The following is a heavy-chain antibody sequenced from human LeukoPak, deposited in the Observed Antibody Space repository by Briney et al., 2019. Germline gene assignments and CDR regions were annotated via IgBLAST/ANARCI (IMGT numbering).Heavy chain of an antibody. CDR2: INAGNGNT. CDR3: ARGSKSGWFGELLGGYFDY. CDR1: GGTFSSYA. D-gene: IGHD3-10*01. V-gene: IGHV1-3*01. J-gene: IGHJ4*02. Sequence: ASVKVSCKASGGTFSSYAMHWVRQAPGQRLEWMGWINAGNGNTKYSQKFQGRVTITRDTSASTAYMELSSLRSEDTAVYYCARGSKSGWFGELLGGYFDYWGQGTLVTVSS.